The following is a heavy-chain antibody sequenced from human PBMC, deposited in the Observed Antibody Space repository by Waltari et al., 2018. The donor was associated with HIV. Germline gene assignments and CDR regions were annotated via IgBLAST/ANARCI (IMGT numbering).Heavy chain of an antibody. CDR3: VKDGASTIFGVLNGMDV. CDR2: ISWNSGDI. D-gene: IGHD3-3*01. CDR1: GITFDDYA. Sequence: EVQLVESGGGPVQPGRSLRRSCTASGITFDDYAMHWVRQPPGKGLEWVSGISWNSGDIAYADSVKGRFTISRDNTKNSLFLQMNSVRVEDTALYYCVKDGASTIFGVLNGMDVWGQGTTVTVSS. J-gene: IGHJ6*02. V-gene: IGHV3-9*01.